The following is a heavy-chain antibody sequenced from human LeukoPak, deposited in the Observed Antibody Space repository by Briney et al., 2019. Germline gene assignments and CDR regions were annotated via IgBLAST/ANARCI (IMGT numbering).Heavy chain of an antibody. D-gene: IGHD5-12*01. Sequence: GGSLRLSCAASGFPFSDSYMGWIRQAPGKGLEWVSYISTSGSTIYYADSVKGRFTISRDNAKNSLYLQMNSLRAEDTAMYYCARRIVATKAYYFDYWGQGTLVTVSS. CDR2: ISTSGSTI. CDR1: GFPFSDSY. V-gene: IGHV3-11*01. J-gene: IGHJ4*02. CDR3: ARRIVATKAYYFDY.